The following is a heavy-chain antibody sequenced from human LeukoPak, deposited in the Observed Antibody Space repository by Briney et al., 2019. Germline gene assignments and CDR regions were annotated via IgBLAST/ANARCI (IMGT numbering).Heavy chain of an antibody. D-gene: IGHD3-3*01. J-gene: IGHJ5*02. CDR1: GGSFSGYS. V-gene: IGHV4-34*01. CDR2: INHSGST. CDR3: ARAAFWSGYLFDP. Sequence: SETLSLTCAVYGGSFSGYSWSWIRQPPGKGLEWIGEINHSGSTNYNPSLKSRVTISVDTSKNQFSLKLSSVTAADTAVYYCARAAFWSGYLFDPWGQGTLVTVSS.